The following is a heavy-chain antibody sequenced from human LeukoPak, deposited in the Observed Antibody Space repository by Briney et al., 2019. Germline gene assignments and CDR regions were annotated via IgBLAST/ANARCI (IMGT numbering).Heavy chain of an antibody. D-gene: IGHD1-26*01. CDR3: ARTRYLIVGATTLRYYYYMDV. CDR1: GYSISSGYY. J-gene: IGHJ6*03. V-gene: IGHV4-38-2*02. CDR2: IHHSGTT. Sequence: PSETLSLTCTVSGYSISSGYYWGWIRQPPGKGLEWIGSIHHSGTTYSNPSLKSRVTNSVDTSKNQFSLKLSSVTAADTAVYYCARTRYLIVGATTLRYYYYMDVWGKGTTVTVSS.